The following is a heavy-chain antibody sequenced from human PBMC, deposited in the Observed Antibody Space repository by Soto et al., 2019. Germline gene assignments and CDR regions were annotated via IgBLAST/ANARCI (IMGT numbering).Heavy chain of an antibody. CDR2: ITGDGSHI. CDR3: AKGWFDP. J-gene: IGHJ5*02. V-gene: IGHV3-30*18. CDR1: GFTFSNFG. Sequence: QVQLVESGGGMVQAGASLRLSCVASGFTFSNFGLQWVRQAPGKGLEWVAIITGDGSHIYYADSVKGRFTISRDNSKSTVYLQMTSLTVEDTALYYCAKGWFDPWGQGTLVTVSA.